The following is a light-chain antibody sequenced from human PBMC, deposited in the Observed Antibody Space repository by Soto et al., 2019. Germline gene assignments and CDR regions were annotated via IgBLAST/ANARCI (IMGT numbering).Light chain of an antibody. V-gene: IGKV3-20*01. CDR2: GAS. J-gene: IGKJ4*01. CDR1: QSVSSNY. CDR3: QQYNSWPLT. Sequence: IVLTQSPGTLSLSPGERATLSCRAGQSVSSNYLAWYQQKPGQAPRLLIYGASSRATGIPDRFSGSGSGTDFTLTISRLEPEDFAVYYCQQYNSWPLTFGGGTKVDIK.